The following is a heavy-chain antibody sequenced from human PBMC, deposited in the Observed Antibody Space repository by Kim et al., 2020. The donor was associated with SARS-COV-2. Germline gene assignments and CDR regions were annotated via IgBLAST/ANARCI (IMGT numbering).Heavy chain of an antibody. D-gene: IGHD5-12*01. J-gene: IGHJ5*02. V-gene: IGHV4-59*08. CDR3: ARGGSDSGYDP. Sequence: SETLSLTCTVSGGSISSYYWSWIRQPPGKGLEWIGYIYYSGSTNYNPSLKSRVTISVDTSKNQFSLKLSSVTAADTAVYYCARGGSDSGYDPFGQGTLVT. CDR2: IYYSGST. CDR1: GGSISSYY.